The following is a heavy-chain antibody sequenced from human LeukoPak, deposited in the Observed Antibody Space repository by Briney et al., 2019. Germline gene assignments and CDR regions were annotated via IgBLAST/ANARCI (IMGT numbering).Heavy chain of an antibody. J-gene: IGHJ4*02. Sequence: SVKVSCKASGGTFSSYAISWVRQAPGQGLEWMGGIIPIFGTANYAQKFQGRVTITADESTSTAYMELSSLRSEDTAVYYCARISYYDFWTGYSWGQGTLVTVSS. V-gene: IGHV1-69*01. D-gene: IGHD3-3*01. CDR3: ARISYYDFWTGYS. CDR1: GGTFSSYA. CDR2: IIPIFGTA.